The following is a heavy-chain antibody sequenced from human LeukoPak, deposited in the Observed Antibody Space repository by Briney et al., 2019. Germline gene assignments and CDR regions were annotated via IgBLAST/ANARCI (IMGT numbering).Heavy chain of an antibody. V-gene: IGHV4-39*07. Sequence: SETLSLTCTVSGGSISSSSYYWGWIRQPPGKGLEWIGRIYTSGSTNYNPSLKSRVTMSVDTSKNQFSLKLSSVTAADTAVYYCARESSDYDDYWGQGTLVTVSS. CDR1: GGSISSSSYY. CDR3: ARESSDYDDY. D-gene: IGHD4-17*01. CDR2: IYTSGST. J-gene: IGHJ4*02.